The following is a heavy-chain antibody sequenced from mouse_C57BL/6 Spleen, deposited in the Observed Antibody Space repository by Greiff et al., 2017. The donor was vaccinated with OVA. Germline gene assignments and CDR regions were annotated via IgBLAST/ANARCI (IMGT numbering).Heavy chain of an antibody. CDR3: AKNWDDWYFEV. D-gene: IGHD4-1*01. CDR2: INPSSGYT. Sequence: VQLQQSGAELAKPGASVKLSCKASGYTFTSYWMHWVKQRPGQGLEWIGYINPSSGYTKYNQKFKDKATLTADKSSSTAYMQLSSLTYEDSAVYYCAKNWDDWYFEVWGTGTTVTVSS. CDR1: GYTFTSYW. J-gene: IGHJ1*03. V-gene: IGHV1-7*01.